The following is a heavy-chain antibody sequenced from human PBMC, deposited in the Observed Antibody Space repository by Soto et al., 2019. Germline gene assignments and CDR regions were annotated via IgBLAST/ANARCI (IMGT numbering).Heavy chain of an antibody. Sequence: QVHLVQSGAEVKKPGASVKISCRSSETTFNNYFVHWVRQAPGQGLEWMGLINPSGSTASYAQKFKGRVTMTRDTATSTVYMEMSSLKSEDRAVYYCARGVRDGYNYDYWGQGTLVTVSS. J-gene: IGHJ4*02. CDR2: INPSGSTA. CDR1: ETTFNNYF. D-gene: IGHD5-12*01. V-gene: IGHV1-46*02. CDR3: ARGVRDGYNYDY.